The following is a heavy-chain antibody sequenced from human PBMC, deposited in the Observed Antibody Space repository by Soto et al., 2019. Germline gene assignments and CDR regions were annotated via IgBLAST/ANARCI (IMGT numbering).Heavy chain of an antibody. V-gene: IGHV3-30*18. Sequence: QVQLVESGGGVVQPGRSLRLSCGASGLTFSSYGMHWVRQAPGKGLEWVALISYDGSKKYYADSVKGRFTISRDNSRNTLYLQMNSLRAEDTGVYYCEKDQEWDHDPFDIWGQGTMVTVSS. CDR3: EKDQEWDHDPFDI. J-gene: IGHJ3*02. CDR1: GLTFSSYG. D-gene: IGHD1-26*01. CDR2: ISYDGSKK.